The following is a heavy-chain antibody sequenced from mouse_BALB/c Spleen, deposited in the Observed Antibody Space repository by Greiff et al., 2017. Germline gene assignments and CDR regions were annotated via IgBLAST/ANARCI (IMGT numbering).Heavy chain of an antibody. J-gene: IGHJ3*01. D-gene: IGHD2-4*01. Sequence: VQLQQSGPELVKPGASVKISCKASGYAFSSSWMNWVKQRPGQGLEWIGRIYPGDGDTNYNGKFKGKATLTADKSASTAYMQLSSLTSVDSAVYFCAREKNCNYEFAYWGQGTLVTVSA. CDR2: IYPGDGDT. CDR1: GYAFSSSW. V-gene: IGHV1-82*01. CDR3: AREKNCNYEFAY.